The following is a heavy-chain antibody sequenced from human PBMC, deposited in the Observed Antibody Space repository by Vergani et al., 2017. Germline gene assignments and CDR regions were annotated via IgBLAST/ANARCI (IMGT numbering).Heavy chain of an antibody. CDR3: ARSNYVLNFDY. V-gene: IGHV4-59*01. Sequence: QVQLQESGPGLVKPSETLSLTCTVSGGSISSYYWSWIRQPPGKGLEWIGYIYYSGSTNYNPSLKSRVTISVDTSKNQFSLKLSSVPAADTAVYYCARSNYVLNFDYWGQGTLVTVSS. CDR1: GGSISSYY. CDR2: IYYSGST. D-gene: IGHD4-11*01. J-gene: IGHJ4*02.